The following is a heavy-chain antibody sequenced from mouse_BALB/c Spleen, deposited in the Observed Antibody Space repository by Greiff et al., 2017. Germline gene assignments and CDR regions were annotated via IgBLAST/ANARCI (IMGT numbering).Heavy chain of an antibody. CDR3: ARRDPLRAMDY. Sequence: QVQLQQSGAELVKPGASVKLSCKTSGYTFTSYWIQWVKQRPGQGLGWIGEIFPGTGTTYYNEKFKGKATLTIDTSSSTAYMQLSSLTSEDSAVYFCARRDPLRAMDYWGQGTSVTVSS. CDR1: GYTFTSYW. V-gene: IGHV1S132*01. CDR2: IFPGTGTT. J-gene: IGHJ4*01. D-gene: IGHD1-1*01.